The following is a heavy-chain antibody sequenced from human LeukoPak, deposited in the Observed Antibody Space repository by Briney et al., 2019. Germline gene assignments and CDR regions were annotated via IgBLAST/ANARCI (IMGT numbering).Heavy chain of an antibody. J-gene: IGHJ4*02. CDR3: ARERDSSGSYFDY. Sequence: PGGSLRLSCAASGFTFSSYGMHWVRQAPGKGLEWVAVIWYDGSNKYYADSVKGRFTISRDNSKNTLYLQMNSLRAEDTAVYYCARERDSSGSYFDYWGQGTLVTVSS. CDR1: GFTFSSYG. CDR2: IWYDGSNK. V-gene: IGHV3-33*01. D-gene: IGHD3-22*01.